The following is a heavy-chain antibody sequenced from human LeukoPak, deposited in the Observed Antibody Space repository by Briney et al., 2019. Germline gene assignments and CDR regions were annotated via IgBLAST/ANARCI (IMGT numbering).Heavy chain of an antibody. CDR2: ISYDGSNK. D-gene: IGHD6-13*01. V-gene: IGHV3-30*04. CDR3: AKDRAVSSWGSLYYYYCGMDV. J-gene: IGHJ6*02. CDR1: GFTFSSYA. Sequence: RPGGSLRLSCAASGFTFSSYAMHWVRQAPGKGLEWVAVISYDGSNKYYADSVKGRFTISRDNSKNTLYLQMNSLRAEDTAVYYCAKDRAVSSWGSLYYYYCGMDVWGQGTTVTVSS.